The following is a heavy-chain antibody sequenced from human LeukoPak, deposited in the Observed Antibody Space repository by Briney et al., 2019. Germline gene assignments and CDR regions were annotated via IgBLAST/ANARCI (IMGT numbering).Heavy chain of an antibody. D-gene: IGHD2-21*02. CDR2: IYYRGNT. CDR1: GGSINSYY. J-gene: IGHJ3*02. CDR3: ARDLACGGDCSYDAFDI. V-gene: IGHV4-59*01. Sequence: PSETLSLTCTVSGGSINSYYWSWIRQPPGKGLEWIGYIYYRGNTNYNPSLNSRVTISVDTSKNRFSLKLSSVTAADTAVYYCARDLACGGDCSYDAFDIWGQGTMVTVSS.